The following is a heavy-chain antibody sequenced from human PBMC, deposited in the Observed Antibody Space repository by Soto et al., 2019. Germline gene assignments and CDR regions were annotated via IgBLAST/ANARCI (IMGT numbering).Heavy chain of an antibody. D-gene: IGHD2-8*01. V-gene: IGHV4-39*01. CDR1: GGAISSGTNY. CDR3: ARMGYATGWYHFDY. J-gene: IGHJ4*02. Sequence: QLHLQESGPGLVEPSETLSLTCSVSGGAISSGTNYWGWVRRAPGKGLEWIGNIYFRGSTYYNPSLKSRVTIAIDTSKNQFSLKLRSVTAADTAVYYCARMGYATGWYHFDYWGQGALGTVSS. CDR2: IYFRGST.